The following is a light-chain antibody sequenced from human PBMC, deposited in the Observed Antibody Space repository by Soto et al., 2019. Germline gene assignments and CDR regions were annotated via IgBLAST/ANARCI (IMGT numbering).Light chain of an antibody. V-gene: IGLV4-69*01. CDR3: QTWGTGIEV. Sequence: QPVLTQSPSASASLGASVKLTCTLSSGHSSYTIAWHQQQPEKGPRYLMTLNSDGSHSKGDGTPDRFSGSSSGAERYLSISSLQSEDEADYYCQTWGTGIEVFGGGTKVTVL. CDR1: SGHSSYT. CDR2: LNSDGSH. J-gene: IGLJ3*02.